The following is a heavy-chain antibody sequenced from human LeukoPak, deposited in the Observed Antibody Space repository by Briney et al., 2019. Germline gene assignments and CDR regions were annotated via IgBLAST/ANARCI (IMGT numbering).Heavy chain of an antibody. CDR3: ARVSASNTYYDILTGYYWDPLAYNWFDP. CDR1: GFTFSSYW. J-gene: IGHJ5*02. V-gene: IGHV3-7*03. D-gene: IGHD3-9*01. Sequence: GGSLRLSCAASGFTFSSYWMNWVRQAPGKGLECVANIKQDGSEKYYVDSVKGRFTISRDNAKNSLYLQMNSLRAEDTAVYYCARVSASNTYYDILTGYYWDPLAYNWFDPWGQGTLLTVSS. CDR2: IKQDGSEK.